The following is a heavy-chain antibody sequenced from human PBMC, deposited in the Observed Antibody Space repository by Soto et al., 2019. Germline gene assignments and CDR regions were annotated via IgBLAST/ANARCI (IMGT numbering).Heavy chain of an antibody. D-gene: IGHD3-10*01. CDR2: LYSGGST. Sequence: EVQLVETGGGLIQPGGSLRLSCAASGLTVSSNYMNWVRQAPGKGLEWVSVLYSGGSTHYAGSVMGGFIISRDNSKNTLYLQMNSVRIEDTAVYYCARDRPGDEGDGFDIWGHGTMVTVSS. CDR1: GLTVSSNY. J-gene: IGHJ3*02. V-gene: IGHV3-53*02. CDR3: ARDRPGDEGDGFDI.